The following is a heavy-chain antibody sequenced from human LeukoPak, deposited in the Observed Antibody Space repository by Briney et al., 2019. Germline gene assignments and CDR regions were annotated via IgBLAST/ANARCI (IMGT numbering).Heavy chain of an antibody. V-gene: IGHV3-23*01. D-gene: IGHD3-10*01. CDR3: ARDRESYFDY. CDR1: RFIFSSYA. CDR2: ISGSGEIT. J-gene: IGHJ4*02. Sequence: PGGSLRLSCAASRFIFSSYAMNWVRQAPGKGLEWISAISGSGEITYYADSVKGRFTISRDNSKNTLYLQMNSLRAEDTAVYYCARDRESYFDYWGQGTLVTVSS.